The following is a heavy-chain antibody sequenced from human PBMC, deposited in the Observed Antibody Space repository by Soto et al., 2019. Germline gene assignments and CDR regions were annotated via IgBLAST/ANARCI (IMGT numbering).Heavy chain of an antibody. Sequence: GGSLRLSCAASGFTFSSYGMHWVRQAPGKGLEWVAVIWYDGSNKYYADSVKGRFTISRDNSKNTLYLQMNSLRAEDTAVYYCAREGVRAVAGMPPYYFDYWGQGTLVTVSS. J-gene: IGHJ4*02. CDR2: IWYDGSNK. CDR3: AREGVRAVAGMPPYYFDY. CDR1: GFTFSSYG. D-gene: IGHD6-19*01. V-gene: IGHV3-33*01.